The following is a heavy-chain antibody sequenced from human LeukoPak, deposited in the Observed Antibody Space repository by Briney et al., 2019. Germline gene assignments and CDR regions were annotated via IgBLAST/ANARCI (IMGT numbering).Heavy chain of an antibody. J-gene: IGHJ4*02. V-gene: IGHV3-74*03. Sequence: GGSLRLSCAASGFTFSRYWMHWVRQAPGKGLMWVSRISPDGSTTLYADSVKGRFTISRDNAKNTLYLQMNSLGAEDTAVYYCTTVLSSSRYNLCDYWGQGTPVTVSS. D-gene: IGHD6-13*01. CDR1: GFTFSRYW. CDR2: ISPDGSTT. CDR3: TTVLSSSRYNLCDY.